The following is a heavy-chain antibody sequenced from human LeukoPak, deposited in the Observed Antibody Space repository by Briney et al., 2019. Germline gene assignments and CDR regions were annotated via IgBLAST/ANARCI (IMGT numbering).Heavy chain of an antibody. V-gene: IGHV4-39*01. CDR1: GGSISSTNYY. CDR2: IYYSGST. CDR3: ASLRLSSGSLEFDY. D-gene: IGHD6-19*01. J-gene: IGHJ4*02. Sequence: SETLSLTCTASGGSISSTNYYWGWIRQPPGKGLEWIGSIYYSGSTYYNPFLKSRVTISVDTSKNQFSLKLSSMTAADTAVYYCASLRLSSGSLEFDYWGQGTLVTVSS.